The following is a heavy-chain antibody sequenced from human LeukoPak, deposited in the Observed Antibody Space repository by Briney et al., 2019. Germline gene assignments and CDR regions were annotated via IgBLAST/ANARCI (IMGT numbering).Heavy chain of an antibody. Sequence: GASVKVSCKTSGYTFTSYGISWVRQAPGQGLEWMGWINPNSGGTNYAQKFQGRVTMTRDTSISTAYMELSRLRSDDTAVYYCATTADYGDYVRIDYWGQGTLVTVSS. CDR2: INPNSGGT. CDR3: ATTADYGDYVRIDY. V-gene: IGHV1-2*02. CDR1: GYTFTSYG. J-gene: IGHJ4*02. D-gene: IGHD4-17*01.